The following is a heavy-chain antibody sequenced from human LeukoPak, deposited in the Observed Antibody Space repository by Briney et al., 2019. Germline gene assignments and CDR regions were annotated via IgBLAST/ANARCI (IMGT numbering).Heavy chain of an antibody. CDR2: ISYDGSNK. V-gene: IGHV3-30*04. J-gene: IGHJ5*02. CDR3: ARDNAVGLWFGELFRSGWFDP. CDR1: GFTFSSYA. Sequence: PGRSLRLSCAASGFTFSSYAMHWVRQAPGKGLEWVAVISYDGSNKYYADSVKGRFTISRDNSKNTLYLHMNSLRAEDTAVYYCARDNAVGLWFGELFRSGWFDPWGQGTLVTVSS. D-gene: IGHD3-10*01.